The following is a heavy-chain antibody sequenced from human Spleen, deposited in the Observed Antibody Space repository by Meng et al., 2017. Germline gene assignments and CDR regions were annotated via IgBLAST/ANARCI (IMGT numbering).Heavy chain of an antibody. D-gene: IGHD1-26*01. CDR1: GFNFASYA. J-gene: IGHJ3*01. CDR2: ITGSGFST. CDR3: AAGGKEGFAV. V-gene: IGHV3-23*01. Sequence: GESLKISCAASGFNFASYAMRWVRQAPGKGLEWVSGITGSGFSTYYADSVKGRFTISRDNSETMLYLQMKSLKAEDTAIYYCAAGGKEGFAVWGQGKRVNVSS.